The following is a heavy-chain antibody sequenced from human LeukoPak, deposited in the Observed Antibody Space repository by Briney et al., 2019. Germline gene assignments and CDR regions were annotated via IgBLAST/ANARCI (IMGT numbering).Heavy chain of an antibody. CDR3: ARGSSSRYAFDI. Sequence: PSETLSLTCTVSGGSISSGSYYWSWIRQPAGKGLEWIGRIYTSGGTNYNPSLKSRVTISVDTSKNQFSLKLSSVTAADTAVYYCARGSSSRYAFDIWGQGTMVTVSS. D-gene: IGHD6-6*01. CDR1: GGSISSGSYY. J-gene: IGHJ3*02. V-gene: IGHV4-61*02. CDR2: IYTSGGT.